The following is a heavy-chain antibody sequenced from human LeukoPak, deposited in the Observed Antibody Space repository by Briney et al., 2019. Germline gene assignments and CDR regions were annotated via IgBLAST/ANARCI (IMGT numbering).Heavy chain of an antibody. CDR1: GGSISSYY. Sequence: SETLSLTCTVSGGSISSYYWSWIRQPPGKGLEWIGYIYYSGSTNYNPSLKSRVTISVDTSKNQFSLKLSSVTAADTAVYYCARATVTFTFDYWGQGTLVTVSS. J-gene: IGHJ4*02. V-gene: IGHV4-59*01. CDR2: IYYSGST. CDR3: ARATVTFTFDY. D-gene: IGHD4-11*01.